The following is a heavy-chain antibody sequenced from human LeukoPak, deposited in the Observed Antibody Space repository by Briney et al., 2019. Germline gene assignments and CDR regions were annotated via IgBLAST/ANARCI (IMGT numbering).Heavy chain of an antibody. Sequence: GGSLGLSCAASGFTFSSYWMSWVRQAPGKGLEWISYISSRSSTEKYADSVKGRFTVSRDNAKNSLSLQMNSLRAEDTAVYFCARDYDWSYADSSGFFFDYWGQGTLVTVSS. CDR1: GFTFSSYW. CDR2: ISSRSSTE. D-gene: IGHD3-22*01. CDR3: ARDYDWSYADSSGFFFDY. V-gene: IGHV3-48*04. J-gene: IGHJ4*02.